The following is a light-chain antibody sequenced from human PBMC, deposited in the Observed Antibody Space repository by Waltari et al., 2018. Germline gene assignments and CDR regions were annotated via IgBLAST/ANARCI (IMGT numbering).Light chain of an antibody. CDR1: QNINSY. CDR3: QQSYSTPH. CDR2: GAS. Sequence: DIQMTQSPSSLSASIVDRVTITCRASQNINSYLNWYQQKPGKAPNLLIYGASRLQNGVPSRFSGSGSGTDFTLTIISLQPEDFATYYCQQSYSTPHFGGGTKVESK. J-gene: IGKJ4*01. V-gene: IGKV1-39*01.